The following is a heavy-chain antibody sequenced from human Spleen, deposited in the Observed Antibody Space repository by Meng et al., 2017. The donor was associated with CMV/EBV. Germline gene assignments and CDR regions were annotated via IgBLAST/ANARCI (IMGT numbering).Heavy chain of an antibody. Sequence: KGSGYSFINYWIAWVRQVPGQGLEWVGIIYAGDSDTRYSPSFQGHVTISVDKSISTAYLQWSSLKASDTAIYYCARLWIPSRGGFDPWGQGTLVTVS. CDR2: IYAGDSDT. J-gene: IGHJ5*02. D-gene: IGHD5-12*01. CDR3: ARLWIPSRGGFDP. CDR1: GYSFINYW. V-gene: IGHV5-51*01.